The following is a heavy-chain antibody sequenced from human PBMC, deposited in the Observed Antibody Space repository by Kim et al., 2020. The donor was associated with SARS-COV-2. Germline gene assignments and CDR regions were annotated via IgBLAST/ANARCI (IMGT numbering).Heavy chain of an antibody. CDR1: GCTFSSYA. V-gene: IGHV1-69*13. Sequence: SVKVSCKASGCTFSSYAINWVRQAPGQGLEWMGWIIPIFGTANYAQKFQGRVTITADESTSTAYMELSSLRSEDTAVYYCARGLWGIPGLYYYGMDVWGQGTTVTVSS. J-gene: IGHJ6*01. CDR2: IIPIFGTA. D-gene: IGHD3-16*01. CDR3: ARGLWGIPGLYYYGMDV.